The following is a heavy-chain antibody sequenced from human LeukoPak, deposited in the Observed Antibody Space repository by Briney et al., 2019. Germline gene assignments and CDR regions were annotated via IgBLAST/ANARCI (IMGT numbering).Heavy chain of an antibody. J-gene: IGHJ5*02. CDR1: GFTFSSYS. V-gene: IGHV3-21*01. CDR3: ARDAVRGNWFDP. D-gene: IGHD3-10*02. CDR2: ISSSSSYI. Sequence: PGGSLRLSCAASGFTFSSYSMNWVRQAPGKGLEWVSSISSSSSYIYYADSVKGRFTISRDNAKNSLYLQMNSLRAEDTAVYYCARDAVRGNWFDPWGQGTKVTVSS.